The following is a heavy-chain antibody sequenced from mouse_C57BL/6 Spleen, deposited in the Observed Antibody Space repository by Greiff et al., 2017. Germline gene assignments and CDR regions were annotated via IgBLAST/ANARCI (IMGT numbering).Heavy chain of an antibody. CDR3: TRGNYGYDVGYAMDY. J-gene: IGHJ4*01. Sequence: QVQLQQSGAELVRPGASVTLSCKASGYTFTDYEMHWVKQTPVHGLEWIGALDPETGGTAYNQKFKGKAILTADKSSSTAYMELRSLTSEDSAVNYCTRGNYGYDVGYAMDYWGQGTSVTVSS. V-gene: IGHV1-15*01. CDR1: GYTFTDYE. CDR2: LDPETGGT. D-gene: IGHD2-2*01.